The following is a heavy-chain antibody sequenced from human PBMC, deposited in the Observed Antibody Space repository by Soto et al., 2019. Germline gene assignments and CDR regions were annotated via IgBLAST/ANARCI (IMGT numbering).Heavy chain of an antibody. Sequence: QVQLRESGPGLLKPSQTLSLTCTVSGDSVYSRPHSWTWIRQLPDKGLEYIGYIFYSGTTYYNPSLKDRVTISLDTSKNQFYLSLTSVTAADTAVYYCAGPTSSFAYWGQGTLVNVSS. CDR1: GDSVYSRPHS. J-gene: IGHJ4*02. CDR3: AGPTSSFAY. CDR2: IFYSGTT. V-gene: IGHV4-31*03.